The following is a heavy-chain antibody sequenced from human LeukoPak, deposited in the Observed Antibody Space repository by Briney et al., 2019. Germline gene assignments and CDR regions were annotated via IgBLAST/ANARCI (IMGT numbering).Heavy chain of an antibody. CDR1: GFTFSSYG. CDR2: ISYDGSNK. V-gene: IGHV3-30*18. CDR3: AKGAFKVPAAPLDN. D-gene: IGHD2-2*01. Sequence: PGRSLRLSCAASGFTFSSYGMHWVRQAPGKGLEWVAVISYDGSNKYYADSVKGRFTISRDNSKNTLYLQMNSLRAEDTAVYYCAKGAFKVPAAPLDNWGQGTLVTVSS. J-gene: IGHJ4*02.